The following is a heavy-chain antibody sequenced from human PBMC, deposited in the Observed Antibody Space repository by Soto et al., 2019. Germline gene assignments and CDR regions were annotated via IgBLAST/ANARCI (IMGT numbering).Heavy chain of an antibody. V-gene: IGHV3-33*01. D-gene: IGHD5-12*01. J-gene: IGHJ3*02. Sequence: GGSLRLSCAASGFTFSSYGMHWVRQAPGKGLEWVAVIWYDGSNKYYADSVKGRFTISRDNSKNTLYLQMNSLRAEDTAVYYCARGGESGYEKDAFDIWGQGTMVTVSS. CDR3: ARGGESGYEKDAFDI. CDR2: IWYDGSNK. CDR1: GFTFSSYG.